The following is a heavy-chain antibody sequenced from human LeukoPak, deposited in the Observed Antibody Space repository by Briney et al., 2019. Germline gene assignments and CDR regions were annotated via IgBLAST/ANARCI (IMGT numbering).Heavy chain of an antibody. CDR2: IYYSGST. CDR3: ARLPMAMGVFDN. D-gene: IGHD3-10*01. J-gene: IGHJ4*02. V-gene: IGHV4-39*01. CDR1: GGSINSSSYY. Sequence: SETLSLTCAVSGGSINSSSYYWGWIRQPPGKGPEWIGTIYYSGSTYHNPSLKSRVTISVDTSKNQFSLKLSSVTAADTAVHYCARLPMAMGVFDNWGQGTLVTVSS.